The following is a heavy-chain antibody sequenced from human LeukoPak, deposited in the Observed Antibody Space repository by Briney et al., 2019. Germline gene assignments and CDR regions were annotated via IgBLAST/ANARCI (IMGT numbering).Heavy chain of an antibody. D-gene: IGHD2-2*01. CDR2: IYTSGST. Sequence: PSETLSLTCTVSGGSISSYYWSWIRQPPGKGLEWIGYIYTSGSTNYNPSLKSRVTISVDTSKNQFSLKLSSVTAADTAVYYCARGYCSSTSCHYYYYYMDVWGKGTTVTVSS. CDR1: GGSISSYY. CDR3: ARGYCSSTSCHYYYYYMDV. V-gene: IGHV4-4*09. J-gene: IGHJ6*03.